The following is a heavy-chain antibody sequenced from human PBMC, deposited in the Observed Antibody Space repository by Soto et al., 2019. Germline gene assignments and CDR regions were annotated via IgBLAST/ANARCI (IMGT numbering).Heavy chain of an antibody. CDR3: ARGVIRIGDYGWGKYGMDV. CDR2: IGTAGDT. D-gene: IGHD4-17*01. CDR1: GFTFSSYD. Sequence: EVQLVESGGGLVQPGGSLRLSCAASGFTFSSYDMHWVRQATGKGLEWVSAIGTAGDTYYPGSVKGRFTISRENAKNSLYLQMNSLRAGDTAVYYCARGVIRIGDYGWGKYGMDVWGQGTTVTVSS. J-gene: IGHJ6*02. V-gene: IGHV3-13*01.